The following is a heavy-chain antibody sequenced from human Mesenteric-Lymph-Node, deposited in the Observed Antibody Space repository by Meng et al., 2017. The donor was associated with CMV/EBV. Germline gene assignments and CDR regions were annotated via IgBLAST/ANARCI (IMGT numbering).Heavy chain of an antibody. CDR1: GGSFSGYY. J-gene: IGHJ4*02. CDR2: INHSGST. D-gene: IGHD3-10*01. CDR3: ARRRSGRGDYEMPGDHFDN. Sequence: SETLSLTCAVYGGSFSGYYWSWIRQPPGKGLEWIGEINHSGSTNYNPSLKSRVTISVDTSKNQFSLKLSSVTAADTAVYYCARRRSGRGDYEMPGDHFDNWGQGTLVTVSS. V-gene: IGHV4-34*01.